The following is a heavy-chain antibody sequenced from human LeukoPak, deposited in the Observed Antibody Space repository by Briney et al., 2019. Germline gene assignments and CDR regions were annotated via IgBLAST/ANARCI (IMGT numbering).Heavy chain of an antibody. Sequence: GGSLRLSCAGSGFTVSNDYMTWVRQAPGKGLECVSAIYGGGTTYYADSVEGRFTISRDSSSNTLHLQMNSLRAEDTAVYYCAREARYYDIFTGYHNYSSVDVWGQGTTVIVSS. V-gene: IGHV3-66*01. CDR2: IYGGGTT. J-gene: IGHJ6*02. D-gene: IGHD3-9*01. CDR1: GFTVSNDY. CDR3: AREARYYDIFTGYHNYSSVDV.